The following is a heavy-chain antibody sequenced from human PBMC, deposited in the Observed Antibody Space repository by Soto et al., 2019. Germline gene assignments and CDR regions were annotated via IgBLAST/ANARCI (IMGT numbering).Heavy chain of an antibody. CDR2: ISESGGST. Sequence: GGSLRLSCAASGFSFSYYAMSWVRQAPGKGLEWVSVISESGGSTHYADSVRGRFTVSRDNSKNSLSLRMNSLRDEDTAVYFCXKRSPYSSGWYSPIFDYWGQGALVTVSS. D-gene: IGHD6-13*01. V-gene: IGHV3-23*01. CDR3: XKRSPYSSGWYSPIFDY. CDR1: GFSFSYYA. J-gene: IGHJ4*02.